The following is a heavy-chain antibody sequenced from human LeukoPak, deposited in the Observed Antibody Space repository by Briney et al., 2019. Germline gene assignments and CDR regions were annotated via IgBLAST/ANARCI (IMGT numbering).Heavy chain of an antibody. CDR2: TRNKANSYTT. CDR3: TTAIGNCSGGSCYHPNYYYYYMDV. Sequence: GGSLRLSCAASGFTFSDHYMDWVRQAPGKGLEWVGRTRNKANSYTTEYAASVKGRFTISRDDSKNTLYLQMNSLKTEDTAVYYCTTAIGNCSGGSCYHPNYYYYYMDVWGKGTTVTVSS. J-gene: IGHJ6*03. V-gene: IGHV3-72*01. CDR1: GFTFSDHY. D-gene: IGHD2-15*01.